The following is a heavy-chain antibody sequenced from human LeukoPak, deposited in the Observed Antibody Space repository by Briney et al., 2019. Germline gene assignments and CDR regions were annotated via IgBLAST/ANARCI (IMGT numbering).Heavy chain of an antibody. Sequence: GGSLRLSCAASGFTSSSYWMHWVRQVPGKGLVWVSRINSDGSTINYADSVKGRFTISRDNSKNTLYLQMNSLRAEDTAVYYCAKDGEQLALGYWGQGTLVTVSS. V-gene: IGHV3-74*01. D-gene: IGHD6-6*01. CDR1: GFTSSSYW. CDR2: INSDGSTI. J-gene: IGHJ4*02. CDR3: AKDGEQLALGY.